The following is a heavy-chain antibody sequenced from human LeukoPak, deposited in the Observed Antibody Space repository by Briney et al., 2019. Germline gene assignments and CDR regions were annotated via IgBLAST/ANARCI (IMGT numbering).Heavy chain of an antibody. CDR3: VKAYCRSASCYFYYYGMAV. CDR1: GFTFSNYA. J-gene: IGHJ6*04. Sequence: PGGSLRLSCSVSGFTFSNYAMHWVRQARGEGMEYVSAITSDGGSTYYADSVKGRFTISRDNYKNTMYLQMSSVRGEETAVYSCVKAYCRSASCYFYYYGMAVWGKGPTVTVSS. V-gene: IGHV3-64D*09. CDR2: ITSDGGST. D-gene: IGHD2-2*01.